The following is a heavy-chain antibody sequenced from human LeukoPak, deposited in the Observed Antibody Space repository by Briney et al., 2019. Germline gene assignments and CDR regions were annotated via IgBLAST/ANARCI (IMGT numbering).Heavy chain of an antibody. CDR2: IIPIFGTA. CDR1: GGTFSSYA. D-gene: IGHD6-6*01. V-gene: IGHV1-69*01. Sequence: VASVRVSCKASGGTFSSYAISWVRQAPGQGLEWMGGIIPIFGTANYAQKFQGRVTITADESTSTAYMELSSLRSEDTAVYYCARQVTAARPSPFDYWGQGTLVTVSS. CDR3: ARQVTAARPSPFDY. J-gene: IGHJ4*02.